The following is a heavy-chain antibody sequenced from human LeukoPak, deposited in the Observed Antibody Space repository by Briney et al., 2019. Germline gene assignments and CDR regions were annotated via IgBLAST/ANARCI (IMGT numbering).Heavy chain of an antibody. J-gene: IGHJ4*02. Sequence: GGSLRLSCAASGFTVSSNYMSWVRQAPGKGLEWVSVIYSGGSTYYADSVKGRLTISRDNSKNTLYLQMNSLRAEDTAVYYCARDMVGSGWFSLGYWGQGTLVTVSS. CDR2: IYSGGST. CDR3: ARDMVGSGWFSLGY. D-gene: IGHD6-19*01. V-gene: IGHV3-53*01. CDR1: GFTVSSNY.